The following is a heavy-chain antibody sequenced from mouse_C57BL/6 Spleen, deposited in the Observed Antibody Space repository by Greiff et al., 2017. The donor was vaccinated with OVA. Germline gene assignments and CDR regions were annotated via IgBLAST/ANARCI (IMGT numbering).Heavy chain of an antibody. V-gene: IGHV5-16*01. J-gene: IGHJ4*01. CDR2: INYDGSST. Sequence: QLVESEGGLVQPGSSMKLSCTASGFTFSDYYMAWVRQVPEKGLEWVANINYDGSSTYYLDSLKSRFIISRDNAKNILYLQMSSLKSEDTATYYCAREDGYDGYAMDYWGQGTSVTVSS. CDR3: AREDGYDGYAMDY. CDR1: GFTFSDYY. D-gene: IGHD2-2*01.